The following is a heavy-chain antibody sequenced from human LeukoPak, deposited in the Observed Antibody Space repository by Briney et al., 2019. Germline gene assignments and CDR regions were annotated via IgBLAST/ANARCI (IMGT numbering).Heavy chain of an antibody. D-gene: IGHD3-3*01. Sequence: PSETLSLTCSVSGYSISSGYDWGWIRQSLEKGLEWIASIHFSGASYYNPSLKSRVTISVDTSKNQVSLKLTSLTAADTAVYYCARDWSGGPIDLWGQGTQVTVSS. J-gene: IGHJ5*02. CDR2: IHFSGAS. V-gene: IGHV4-38-2*02. CDR3: ARDWSGGPIDL. CDR1: GYSISSGYD.